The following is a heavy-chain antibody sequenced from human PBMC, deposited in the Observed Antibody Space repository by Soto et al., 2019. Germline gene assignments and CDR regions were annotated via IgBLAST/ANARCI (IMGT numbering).Heavy chain of an antibody. J-gene: IGHJ4*02. V-gene: IGHV3-23*01. D-gene: IGHD2-2*01. Sequence: LRLSCAASGFTFSSYAMSWVRQAPGKGLEWVSGISGSGGSTNYADSVKGRFTISRDNSKNTLYLQMKSLRAEDTAVYSCAKDRYCSSTSCYQAFDYWGQGALVTVSS. CDR2: ISGSGGST. CDR3: AKDRYCSSTSCYQAFDY. CDR1: GFTFSSYA.